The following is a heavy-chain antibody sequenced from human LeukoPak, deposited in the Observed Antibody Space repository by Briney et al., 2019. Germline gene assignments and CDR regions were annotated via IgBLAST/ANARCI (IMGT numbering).Heavy chain of an antibody. J-gene: IGHJ4*02. CDR2: ISGSGHET. Sequence: GGSLRLSCVGSGFTFSAYAMTWGRQAPGKGMEGVSSISGSGHETFYVDAVKGRFTISRDNSRNTLFLQMDNVRGEDTAIYYCVRGDGSWYGFIDYWGQGTLVTVSS. V-gene: IGHV3-23*01. CDR3: VRGDGSWYGFIDY. CDR1: GFTFSAYA. D-gene: IGHD6-13*01.